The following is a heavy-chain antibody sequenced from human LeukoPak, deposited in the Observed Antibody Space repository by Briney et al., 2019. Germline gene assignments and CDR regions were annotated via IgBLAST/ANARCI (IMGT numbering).Heavy chain of an antibody. V-gene: IGHV3-33*01. J-gene: IGHJ3*01. CDR1: GFTFNTFG. D-gene: IGHD3-10*01. CDR3: ARDRFMVRGVMVGTFDL. CDR2: IGYDGSNK. Sequence: SGGSLRLSCAASGFTFNTFGMHWVRQAPGKGLEWVAVIGYDGSNKYDADSVKGRFTISRDNSKNMMYLQMNSLRAEDTAVYYCARDRFMVRGVMVGTFDLWGQGTMVTVSS.